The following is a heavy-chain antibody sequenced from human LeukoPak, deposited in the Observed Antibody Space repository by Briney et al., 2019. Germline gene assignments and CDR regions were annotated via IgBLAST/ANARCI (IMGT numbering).Heavy chain of an antibody. CDR2: IYHSGST. CDR1: GGSISSGGYY. CDR3: ARGSVGYYYFDY. D-gene: IGHD1-26*01. V-gene: IGHV4-30-2*01. J-gene: IGHJ4*02. Sequence: SQTLSLTCTVSGGSISSGGYYWSWIRQPPGKGLEWIGYIYHSGSTYYNPSLKSRVTISVDRSKNQFSLKLSSVTAADTAVYYCARGSVGYYYFDYWGQGTLVTVSS.